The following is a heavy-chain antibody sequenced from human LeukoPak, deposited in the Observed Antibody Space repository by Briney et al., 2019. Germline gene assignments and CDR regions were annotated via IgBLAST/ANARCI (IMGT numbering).Heavy chain of an antibody. CDR2: INTDGSST. D-gene: IGHD6-13*01. J-gene: IGHJ4*02. V-gene: IGHV3-74*01. CDR1: GFSFSNYW. CDR3: ARGRQQLILDY. Sequence: GGSLRLSYAASGFSFSNYWMHWVRRAPGKELVWDARINTDGSSTSYADSVKGRFTISRDNARNTLSLLMNSLRAEDTAVYYCARGRQQLILDYWGQGTLVTVSS.